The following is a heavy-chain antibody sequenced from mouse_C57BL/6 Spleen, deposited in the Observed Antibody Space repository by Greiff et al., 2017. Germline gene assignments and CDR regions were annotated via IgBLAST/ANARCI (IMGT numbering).Heavy chain of an antibody. J-gene: IGHJ1*03. Sequence: DVHLVESGGDLVKPGGSLKLSCAASGFTFSSYGMSWVRQTPDKRLEWVATISSGGSYTYYPDSVKGRFTISRDNAKNTLYLQLSSLKSEDTAMYYSARRNYYGSSYWYFDVWGTGTTVTVSS. CDR2: ISSGGSYT. V-gene: IGHV5-6*01. D-gene: IGHD1-1*01. CDR1: GFTFSSYG. CDR3: ARRNYYGSSYWYFDV.